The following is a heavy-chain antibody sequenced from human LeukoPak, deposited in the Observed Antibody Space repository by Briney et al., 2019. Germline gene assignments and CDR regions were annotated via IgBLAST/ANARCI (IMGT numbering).Heavy chain of an antibody. V-gene: IGHV1-8*02. CDR1: GYTFTGYY. D-gene: IGHD3-10*01. CDR2: INPNSGNT. CDR3: ARGLDYYGSGSPKDDY. Sequence: ASVKVSCKASGYTFTGYYMHWVRQAPGQGLEWMGWINPNSGNTGYAQKFQGRVTMTRNTSISTAYMELSSLRSEDTAVYYCARGLDYYGSGSPKDDYWGQGTLVTVSS. J-gene: IGHJ4*02.